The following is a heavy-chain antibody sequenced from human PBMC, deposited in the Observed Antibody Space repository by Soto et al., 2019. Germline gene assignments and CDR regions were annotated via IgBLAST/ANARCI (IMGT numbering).Heavy chain of an antibody. Sequence: SETLSLTCTVSGGSISSGDYYWSWIRQPPGKGLEWIGYIYYSGSTYYNPSLKSRVTISVDTSKNQFSLKLSSVTAADTAVYYCARVSAYYYYGMDVWGQGTTVTVSS. CDR2: IYYSGST. CDR1: GGSISSGDYY. CDR3: ARVSAYYYYGMDV. V-gene: IGHV4-30-4*01. J-gene: IGHJ6*02.